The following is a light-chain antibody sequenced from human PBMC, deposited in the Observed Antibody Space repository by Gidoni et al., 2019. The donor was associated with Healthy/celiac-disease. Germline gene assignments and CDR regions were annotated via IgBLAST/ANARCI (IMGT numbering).Light chain of an antibody. J-gene: IGLJ2*01. CDR2: EVS. Sequence: QSALTQPASVAGSPGQSSTISCTGTSSDVGSSNLVSWYQQHPGQAPKLMIYEVSNRPSGVSNRFSGSKSGNTASLTISGLQAEDEADYYCCSYAGSSTVVFGGGTKLTVL. V-gene: IGLV2-23*02. CDR1: SSDVGSSNL. CDR3: CSYAGSSTVV.